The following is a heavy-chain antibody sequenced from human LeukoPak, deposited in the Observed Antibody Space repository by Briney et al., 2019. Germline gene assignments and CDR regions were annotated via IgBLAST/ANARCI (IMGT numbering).Heavy chain of an antibody. Sequence: PGGSLRLSCAASGFTFSDYYMSWIRQAPGKGLEWVSYISSSGSTIYYADSVKGRFTISRDNARNSLYLQMNSLRAEDTAVYYCARVADITDYYYYYMDVWGKGTTVTVSS. J-gene: IGHJ6*03. CDR1: GFTFSDYY. CDR3: ARVADITDYYYYYMDV. CDR2: ISSSGSTI. V-gene: IGHV3-11*04. D-gene: IGHD1-14*01.